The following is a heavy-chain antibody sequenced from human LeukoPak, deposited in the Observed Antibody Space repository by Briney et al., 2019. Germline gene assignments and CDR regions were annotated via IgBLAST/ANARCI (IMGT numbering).Heavy chain of an antibody. CDR3: ARVYYSNSYDYWYFDL. V-gene: IGHV4-59*01. Sequence: SETLSLTCTVSGGSISSYYWSWIRQPPGKGLEWIGYIFYSGSTSYNPSLKSRVTISVDTSKNQFSLKLSSVTAADTAVYYCARVYYSNSYDYWYFDLWGRGTLVTVSS. CDR2: IFYSGST. D-gene: IGHD6-13*01. J-gene: IGHJ2*01. CDR1: GGSISSYY.